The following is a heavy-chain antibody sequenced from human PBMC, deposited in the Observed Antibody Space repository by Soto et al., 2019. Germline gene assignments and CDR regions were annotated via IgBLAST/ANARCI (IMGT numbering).Heavy chain of an antibody. CDR3: ALRQDRYGLHN. V-gene: IGHV4-4*02. D-gene: IGHD3-9*01. CDR2: IYHSGCT. CDR1: SGSISSSNW. Sequence: QVQLQESGPGLVKPSGTLSLTCAVSSGSISSSNWWRWVREPPGKGLEWIGEIYHSGCTNYNPSLKSRVTISVDKSKNQFALKLSSVTAADTAVYYCALRQDRYGLHNWGQGTLVTVSS. J-gene: IGHJ4*02.